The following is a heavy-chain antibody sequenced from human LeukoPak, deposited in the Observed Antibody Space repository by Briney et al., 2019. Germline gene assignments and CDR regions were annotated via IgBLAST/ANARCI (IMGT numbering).Heavy chain of an antibody. Sequence: ASVKVSCKASGYTFTSYGISWVRQAPGQGLEWMGWMNPNSGNTGYAQKFQGRVTITGNTSISTAYMELSSLRSEDTAVYYCARFSTADYWGQGTLVTVSS. J-gene: IGHJ4*02. D-gene: IGHD2-2*01. V-gene: IGHV1-8*03. CDR1: GYTFTSYG. CDR2: MNPNSGNT. CDR3: ARFSTADY.